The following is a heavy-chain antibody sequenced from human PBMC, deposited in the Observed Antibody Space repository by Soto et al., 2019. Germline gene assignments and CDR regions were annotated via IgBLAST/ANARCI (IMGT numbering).Heavy chain of an antibody. CDR1: GYTFTGYY. D-gene: IGHD6-13*01. J-gene: IGHJ3*02. CDR2: INPSGGST. V-gene: IGHV1-46*03. Sequence: ASVKVSCKASGYTFTGYYMHWVRQAPGQGLEWMGIINPSGGSTSYAQKFQGRVTMTRDTSTSTVYMELSSLRSEDTAVYYCASPYSSSWYGGSAFDIWGQGTMVTVSS. CDR3: ASPYSSSWYGGSAFDI.